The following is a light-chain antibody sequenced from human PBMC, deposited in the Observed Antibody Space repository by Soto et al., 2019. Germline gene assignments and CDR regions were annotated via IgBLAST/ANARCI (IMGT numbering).Light chain of an antibody. CDR3: QQYGSSPPT. J-gene: IGKJ1*01. Sequence: EIVLPQSPGTLSLSPGERTTLSCRASQSVSSSYLAWYQHKPGQAPRLLIYGASSRATGIPDRFSGSGSGTDFTLTISRLEPEDFAVYYCQQYGSSPPTFGQGTKVEIK. V-gene: IGKV3-20*01. CDR1: QSVSSSY. CDR2: GAS.